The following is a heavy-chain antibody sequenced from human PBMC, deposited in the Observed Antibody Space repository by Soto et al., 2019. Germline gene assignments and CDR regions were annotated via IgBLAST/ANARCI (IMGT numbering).Heavy chain of an antibody. CDR2: ISGSGGST. V-gene: IGHV3-23*01. J-gene: IGHJ3*02. CDR3: AKPHYYDTPPGGAGAFDI. Sequence: GGSLRLSCAASGFTFSSYAMSWVRQAPGKGLEWVSAISGSGGSTYYADSVKGRFTISRDNSKNTLYLQMNSLRAEDTAVYYCAKPHYYDTPPGGAGAFDIWGQGTMVTVSS. D-gene: IGHD3-22*01. CDR1: GFTFSSYA.